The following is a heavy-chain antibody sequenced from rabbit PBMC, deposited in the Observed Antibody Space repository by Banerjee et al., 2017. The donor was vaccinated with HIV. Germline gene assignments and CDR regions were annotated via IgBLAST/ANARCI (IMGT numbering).Heavy chain of an antibody. CDR1: GFDFSSYY. Sequence: QLKESGGGLVQPGGSLKLSCKASGFDFSSYYMSWVRQAPGKGLEWIGYIDPVFGSTYYASWVNGRFTISSHNAQNTLYLQLNSLTAADTATYFCARSYGDTNNLEYFYLWGPGTLVTVS. CDR2: IDPVFGST. J-gene: IGHJ4*01. CDR3: ARSYGDTNNLEYFYL. V-gene: IGHV1S7*01. D-gene: IGHD2-1*01.